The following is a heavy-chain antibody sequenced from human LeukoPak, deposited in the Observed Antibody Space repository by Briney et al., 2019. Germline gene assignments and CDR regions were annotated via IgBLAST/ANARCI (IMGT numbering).Heavy chain of an antibody. CDR3: AREIAMVYNWFDP. CDR1: GYTFTSYA. V-gene: IGHV1-3*01. Sequence: ASVKVSCKASGYTFTSYAMRWVRQAPGQRLEWMGWINAGNGNTKYSQKFQGRVTITRDTSASTAYMELSSLRSEDTAVYYCAREIAMVYNWFDPWGQGTLVTVSS. D-gene: IGHD5-18*01. J-gene: IGHJ5*02. CDR2: INAGNGNT.